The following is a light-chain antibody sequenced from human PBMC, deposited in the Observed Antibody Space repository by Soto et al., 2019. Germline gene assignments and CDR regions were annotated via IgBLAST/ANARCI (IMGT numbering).Light chain of an antibody. CDR2: AAS. CDR1: QGISSR. CDR3: QQFSSSFPWT. J-gene: IGKJ1*01. Sequence: DIQLTQSPSFLSASVGDRVTITCRASQGISSRLGWYQQKPGKAPKLLIYAASTLPSGVPSRFSGSGSGTEFTLTISSLQPEDFATYHCQQFSSSFPWTFGQGTKVDTK. V-gene: IGKV1-9*01.